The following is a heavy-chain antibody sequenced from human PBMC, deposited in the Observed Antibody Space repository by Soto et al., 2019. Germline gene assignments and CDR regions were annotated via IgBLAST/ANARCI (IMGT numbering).Heavy chain of an antibody. CDR1: GGSISSYY. CDR3: ARAGSRTYSSSWYSTTPFDY. D-gene: IGHD6-13*01. V-gene: IGHV4-59*01. Sequence: SEILSLTCTVSGGSISSYYWSWIRQPPGKGLDWIGYIYYSGSTNYNPSLKSRVTISVDTSKNQFSLKLSSVTAADTAVYYCARAGSRTYSSSWYSTTPFDYWGQGTLVTVSS. J-gene: IGHJ4*02. CDR2: IYYSGST.